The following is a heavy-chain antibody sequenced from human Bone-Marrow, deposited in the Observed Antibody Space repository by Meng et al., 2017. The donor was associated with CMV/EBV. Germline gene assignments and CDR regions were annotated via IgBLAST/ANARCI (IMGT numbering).Heavy chain of an antibody. CDR3: ARSSLYRRDAFDI. D-gene: IGHD1-26*01. CDR1: GGSISSSSYY. CDR2: IYYSGST. V-gene: IGHV4-39*01. Sequence: SETLSLTCTVSGGSISSSSYYWGWIRQPPGKGLEWIGSIYYSGSTYYNPSLKSRVTISVDTSKNQFSLKLSSVTAADTAVYYCARSSLYRRDAFDIWGQGKMVNVAS. J-gene: IGHJ3*02.